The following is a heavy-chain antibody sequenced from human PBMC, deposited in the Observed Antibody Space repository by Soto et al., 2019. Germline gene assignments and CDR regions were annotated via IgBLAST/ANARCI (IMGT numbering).Heavy chain of an antibody. Sequence: PSETLSLTCAVSGGSISSGGYSWSWIRQPPGKGLEWIGYIYHSGSTYYNPSLKSRVTISVDRSKNQFSLKLSSVTAADTAVYYCARVPGGRVFDYWGQGTLVTVSS. J-gene: IGHJ4*02. D-gene: IGHD2-15*01. V-gene: IGHV4-30-2*01. CDR3: ARVPGGRVFDY. CDR1: GGSISSGGYS. CDR2: IYHSGST.